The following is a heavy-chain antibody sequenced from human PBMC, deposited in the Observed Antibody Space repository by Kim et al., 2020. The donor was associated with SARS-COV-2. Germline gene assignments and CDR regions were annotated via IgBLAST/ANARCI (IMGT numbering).Heavy chain of an antibody. D-gene: IGHD3-22*01. CDR3: ARRTYYYDSSGYYRYYFDY. CDR1: GYSFTSYW. V-gene: IGHV5-51*01. CDR2: IYPGDSDT. Sequence: GESLKISCKGSGYSFTSYWIGWVRQMPGKGLEWMGIIYPGDSDTRYSPSFQGQATISADKSISTAYLQWSSLKASDTAMYYCARRTYYYDSSGYYRYYFDYWGQGTLVTVSS. J-gene: IGHJ4*02.